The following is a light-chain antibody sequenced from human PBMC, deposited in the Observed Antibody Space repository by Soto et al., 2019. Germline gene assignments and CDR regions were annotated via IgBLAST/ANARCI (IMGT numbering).Light chain of an antibody. CDR2: AAS. Sequence: DIQMTQSPSSLSASVGDRVTITCRASQGISTYLVWYQQKPGTVPKLLIFAASPLQSGVPSRFSGSGSGTDFTLTISSLQPEDFATYYCQNYNAAPWTFGQGTKVEIK. CDR1: QGISTY. J-gene: IGKJ1*01. V-gene: IGKV1-27*01. CDR3: QNYNAAPWT.